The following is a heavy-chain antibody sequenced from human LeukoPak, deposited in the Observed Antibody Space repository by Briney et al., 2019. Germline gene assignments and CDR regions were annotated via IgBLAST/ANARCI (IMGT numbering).Heavy chain of an antibody. V-gene: IGHV3-66*01. J-gene: IGHJ4*02. Sequence: GGSLRLSCAASGITFSDAWMSWVRQAPGKGLEWVSVIYSGGAIFNADSVEGRFIISRDTSKNILYLQMNSLRAEDTALYYCARVTYSSTYFSFDYWGQGTLVAVSS. CDR3: ARVTYSSTYFSFDY. D-gene: IGHD6-13*01. CDR2: IYSGGAI. CDR1: GITFSDAW.